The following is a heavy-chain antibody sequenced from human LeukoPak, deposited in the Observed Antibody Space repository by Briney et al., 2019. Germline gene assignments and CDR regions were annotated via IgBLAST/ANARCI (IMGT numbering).Heavy chain of an antibody. Sequence: GGSLRLSCAASGFTFSSYSMNWVRQAPGKGLEWVSSISSSSSYIYYADSVKGRFTISRGNSKNTLYLQMNNLRAEDTAVYYCARDLGYTHGFGYWGQGTLVTVSS. CDR2: ISSSSSYI. CDR1: GFTFSSYS. J-gene: IGHJ4*02. V-gene: IGHV3-21*04. D-gene: IGHD2-8*01. CDR3: ARDLGYTHGFGY.